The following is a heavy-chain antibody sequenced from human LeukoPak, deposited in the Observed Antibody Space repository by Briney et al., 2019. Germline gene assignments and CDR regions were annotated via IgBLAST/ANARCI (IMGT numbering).Heavy chain of an antibody. CDR3: ARIGTTTRGAAGLDV. J-gene: IGHJ6*02. CDR1: GFTFSSYE. D-gene: IGHD3-10*01. Sequence: PGGSLRLSCAASGFTFSSYEMNWVRQAPGKGLEWVSYIASGGGANRFYSESVKGRFTISRDNAKNSLYLHMNSLRAEDTGVYYCARIGTTTRGAAGLDVWGQGTTVTVSS. CDR2: IASGGGANR. V-gene: IGHV3-48*03.